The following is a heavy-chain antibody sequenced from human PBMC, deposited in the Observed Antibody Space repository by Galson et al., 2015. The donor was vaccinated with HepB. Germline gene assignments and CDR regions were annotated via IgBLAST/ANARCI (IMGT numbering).Heavy chain of an antibody. CDR1: GFTFSSYA. J-gene: IGHJ4*02. Sequence: SLRLSCAASGFTFSSYAMSWVRQAPGKGLEWVSAISGSGGSTYYADSVKGRFTISRDNSKNTLYLQMNSLRAEDTAVYYCAKDPQRFLEWLFPIAFDYWGQGTLVTVSS. CDR2: ISGSGGST. CDR3: AKDPQRFLEWLFPIAFDY. V-gene: IGHV3-23*01. D-gene: IGHD3-3*01.